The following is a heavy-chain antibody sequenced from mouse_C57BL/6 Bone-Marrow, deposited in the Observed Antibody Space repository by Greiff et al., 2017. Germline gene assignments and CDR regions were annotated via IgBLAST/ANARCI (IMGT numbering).Heavy chain of an antibody. D-gene: IGHD2-3*01. CDR3: AREDDGCYWFAY. CDR2: INPGSGGT. V-gene: IGHV1-54*01. CDR1: GYAFTNYL. Sequence: VQLQQSGAELVRPGTSVKVSCKASGYAFTNYLIEWVKQRPGQGLEWIGVINPGSGGTNYNEKFKGKATLTADKSSSTAYMQLSSLTSEDSAVYFCAREDDGCYWFAYWGQGTLVTVSA. J-gene: IGHJ3*01.